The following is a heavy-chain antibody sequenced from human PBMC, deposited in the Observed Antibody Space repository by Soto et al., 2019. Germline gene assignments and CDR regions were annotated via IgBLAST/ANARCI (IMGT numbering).Heavy chain of an antibody. V-gene: IGHV1-69*13. CDR3: ASTDYYDSSGLYYFDY. CDR2: IIPIFGTA. Sequence: SVKVSCKASGGTFSSYAISWVRQAPGQGLEWMGGIIPIFGTANYAQKFQGRVTITADESTSTAYMELSSLRSEDTAVYYCASTDYYDSSGLYYFDYWGQGTLVTVSS. CDR1: GGTFSSYA. D-gene: IGHD3-22*01. J-gene: IGHJ4*02.